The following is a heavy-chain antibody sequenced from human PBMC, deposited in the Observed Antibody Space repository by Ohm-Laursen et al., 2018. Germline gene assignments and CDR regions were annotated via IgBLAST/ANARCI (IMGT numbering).Heavy chain of an antibody. CDR3: GGGSGNTGRFHF. Sequence: SDTLSLTCTVSGASMSSYYWSWIRQPPGKGLEWIGYIYSSGSTTYNPPLKSRLTISVDTSKTQFSLKLSSVTAADTAVYYCGGGSGNTGRFHFWSQGTLVTVSS. D-gene: IGHD3-16*01. J-gene: IGHJ4*02. CDR2: IYSSGST. V-gene: IGHV4-59*07. CDR1: GASMSSYY.